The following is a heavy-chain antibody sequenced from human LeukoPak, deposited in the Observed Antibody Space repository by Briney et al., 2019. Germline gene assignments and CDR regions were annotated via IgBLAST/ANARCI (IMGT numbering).Heavy chain of an antibody. CDR2: ISTTSGFT. J-gene: IGHJ4*02. Sequence: GRSLRLSCAASGFTFIDYYMGWIRQAPGKGLEWVAYISTTSGFTKYADSVRGRFTISRDNAKNSLYLQMNSLRAEDTAVYYCARASLQLDYWGQGTLVTVSS. D-gene: IGHD1-1*01. CDR1: GFTFIDYY. CDR3: ARASLQLDY. V-gene: IGHV3-11*05.